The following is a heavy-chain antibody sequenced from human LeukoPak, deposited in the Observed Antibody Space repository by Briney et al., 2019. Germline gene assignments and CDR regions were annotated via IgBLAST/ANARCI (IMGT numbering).Heavy chain of an antibody. V-gene: IGHV3-21*01. J-gene: IGHJ3*02. Sequence: GGSLRLSCAASGFTFSSYSMNWVRQAPGKGLGWVSSISISSSYIYYADSVKGRFTISRDNAKNSLYLQMNSLRAEDTAVYYCARDWQYCGGDCYSIDAFDIWGQGTMVTVSS. CDR1: GFTFSSYS. CDR2: ISISSSYI. CDR3: ARDWQYCGGDCYSIDAFDI. D-gene: IGHD2-21*02.